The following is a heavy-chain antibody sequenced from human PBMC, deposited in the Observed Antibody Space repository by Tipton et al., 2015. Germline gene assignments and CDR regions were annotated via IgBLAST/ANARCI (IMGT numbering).Heavy chain of an antibody. Sequence: SLRLSCAASGFTFNNYWMHWVRQTPGKGLMWVSRVNDDGSITTYADFVKGRFTISRDNANNTLYLQMDSLRAEDTAVYYCVRVGGNYFDYWGQGTLVTVSS. CDR2: VNDDGSIT. CDR3: VRVGGNYFDY. D-gene: IGHD3-16*01. CDR1: GFTFNNYW. V-gene: IGHV3-74*01. J-gene: IGHJ4*02.